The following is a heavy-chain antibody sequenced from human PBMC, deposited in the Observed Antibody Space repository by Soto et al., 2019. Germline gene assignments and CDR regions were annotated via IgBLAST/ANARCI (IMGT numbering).Heavy chain of an antibody. J-gene: IGHJ6*02. CDR3: ARDKDRAQLGGNYYYILDV. V-gene: IGHV1-3*01. D-gene: IGHD3-3*02. Sequence: GASVKVSCKASGYTFTGYAMHWVRQAPGQRLEWMGWINAGNGNTKYSQKFQGRVTITRDTSASTAYMELSSLRSEDTAVYYCARDKDRAQLGGNYYYILDVWGQGTTVTVSS. CDR2: INAGNGNT. CDR1: GYTFTGYA.